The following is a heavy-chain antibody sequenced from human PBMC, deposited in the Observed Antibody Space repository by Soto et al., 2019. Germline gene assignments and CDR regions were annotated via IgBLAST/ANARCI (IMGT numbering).Heavy chain of an antibody. Sequence: GGSLRLSCAASGFTFSSYGMHWVRQAPGKGLEWVAVISYDGSNKYYADSVKGRFTISRDNSKNTLYLQMNSLRAEDTAVYYCAKDFEDSSGYYANYYYGMDVWGQGTTVTVSS. V-gene: IGHV3-30*18. D-gene: IGHD3-22*01. CDR1: GFTFSSYG. CDR3: AKDFEDSSGYYANYYYGMDV. CDR2: ISYDGSNK. J-gene: IGHJ6*02.